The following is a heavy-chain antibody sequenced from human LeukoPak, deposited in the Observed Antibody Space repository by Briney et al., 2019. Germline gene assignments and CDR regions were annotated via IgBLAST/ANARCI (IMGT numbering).Heavy chain of an antibody. D-gene: IGHD3-10*01. Sequence: GESLKISCKGSGYSFTSYWIGWVRQMPGKGLEWMGIIYPGDSDTRYSLSFQGQVTISADKSISPAYLQWSSLKASDTAMYYCARWDYYGSGSYYRSPNFDYWGQGTLVTVSS. CDR2: IYPGDSDT. CDR3: ARWDYYGSGSYYRSPNFDY. V-gene: IGHV5-51*01. J-gene: IGHJ4*02. CDR1: GYSFTSYW.